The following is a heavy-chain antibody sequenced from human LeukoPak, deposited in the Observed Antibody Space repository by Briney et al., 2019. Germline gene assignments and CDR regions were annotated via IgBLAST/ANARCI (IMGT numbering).Heavy chain of an antibody. V-gene: IGHV3-33*01. Sequence: GRSLRPSCAASGFTFSIHGMHWVRHAPGRGLGWVAVIWYDGSKKCYADSVKDRFTISRNNSKNTLYLRTNSLRAEDTAVYYCATAITDGAFDYWGQGTLVTVSS. CDR1: GFTFSIHG. CDR2: IWYDGSKK. CDR3: ATAITDGAFDY. J-gene: IGHJ4*02. D-gene: IGHD5-24*01.